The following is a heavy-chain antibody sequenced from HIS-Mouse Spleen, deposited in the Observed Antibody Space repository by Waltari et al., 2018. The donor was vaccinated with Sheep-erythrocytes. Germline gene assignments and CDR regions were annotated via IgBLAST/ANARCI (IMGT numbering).Heavy chain of an antibody. CDR1: GFTFVSYS. V-gene: IGHV3-21*01. J-gene: IGHJ4*02. Sequence: EVQLLESGGGLVKPGGSLRLSCAASGFTFVSYSMTLFRQAPGKGLEWVSSISSSSSYIYYADSVKGRFTISRDNAKNSLYLQMNSLRAEDTAVYYCARVASGATFDYWGQGTLVTVSS. D-gene: IGHD1-26*01. CDR2: ISSSSSYI. CDR3: ARVASGATFDY.